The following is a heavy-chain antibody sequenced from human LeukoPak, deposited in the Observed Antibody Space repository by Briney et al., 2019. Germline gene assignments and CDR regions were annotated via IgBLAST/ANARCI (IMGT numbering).Heavy chain of an antibody. CDR2: VHSRGST. D-gene: IGHD2-2*01. V-gene: IGHV4-59*11. CDR3: ARMPRTLDDAFDL. CDR1: GGSMSGHY. Sequence: SETLSLTCTVSGGSMSGHYRSWIRLPPGKGLEWIGHVHSRGSTNYNPPLKSRVTISVDTSRNQFSLSLSSVTAADTAVYSCARMPRTLDDAFDLWGPGTMVTVSS. J-gene: IGHJ3*01.